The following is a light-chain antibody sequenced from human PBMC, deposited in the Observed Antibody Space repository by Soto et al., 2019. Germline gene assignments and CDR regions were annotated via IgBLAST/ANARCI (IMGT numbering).Light chain of an antibody. Sequence: QSVLTQPPSVSAAPGQKVTVSCSGSRSNIANNYVSWYQQLPGTAPKLLIYDNNKRPSGIPDRFSGSKSGTSATLGITGLQTGDEAHYYCATWDSSLSAVVFGRGTKLTVL. V-gene: IGLV1-51*01. CDR3: ATWDSSLSAVV. CDR1: RSNIANNY. J-gene: IGLJ2*01. CDR2: DNN.